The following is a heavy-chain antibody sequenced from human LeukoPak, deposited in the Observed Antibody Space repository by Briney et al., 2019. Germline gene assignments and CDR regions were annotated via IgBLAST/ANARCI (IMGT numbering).Heavy chain of an antibody. V-gene: IGHV1-3*01. Sequence: ASVMVSCKASGYTFTSYAMHWVRQAPGQRLEWMGRINAGNGNTKYSQKFQGRVTITRDTSASTAYMELSSLRSEDTAVYYCARDPSSSSWYPLYFDLWGRGTLVTVSS. CDR1: GYTFTSYA. J-gene: IGHJ2*01. CDR2: INAGNGNT. D-gene: IGHD6-13*01. CDR3: ARDPSSSSWYPLYFDL.